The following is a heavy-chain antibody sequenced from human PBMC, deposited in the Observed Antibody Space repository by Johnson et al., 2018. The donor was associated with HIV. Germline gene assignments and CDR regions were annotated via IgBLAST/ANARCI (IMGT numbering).Heavy chain of an antibody. V-gene: IGHV3-23*04. CDR3: AKALGGYAFDI. D-gene: IGHD3-3*01. J-gene: IGHJ3*02. Sequence: VQLVESGGGLVQPGGSLRLSCAASGFTFSSYAMSWVRQAPGKGLEWVSAIRGSGGSTDYADSVKCRFTISRDNSKTKLYLQRKSLRAEDTAVYYCAKALGGYAFDIWGQGTMVTVSS. CDR1: GFTFSSYA. CDR2: IRGSGGST.